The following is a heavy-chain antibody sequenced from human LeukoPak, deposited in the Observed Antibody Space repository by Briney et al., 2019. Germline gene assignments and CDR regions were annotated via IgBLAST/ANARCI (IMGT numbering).Heavy chain of an antibody. D-gene: IGHD3-10*01. V-gene: IGHV4-30-4*01. CDR1: GGSISTGDYY. J-gene: IGHJ4*02. CDR2: IYYSGTT. CDR3: ARDPVYGSGTF. Sequence: SQTLSLTCTVAGGSISTGDYYWSWIRQPPGKGLEWIGYIYYSGTTYYNPSLKGRISFSMQTSKNQFSLNLRSVTAADTAVYYCARDPVYGSGTFWGQGTLVAVSS.